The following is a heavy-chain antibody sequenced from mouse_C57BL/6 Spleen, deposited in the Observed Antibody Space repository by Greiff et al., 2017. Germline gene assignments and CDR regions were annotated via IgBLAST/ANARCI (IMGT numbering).Heavy chain of an antibody. CDR1: GYTFTSYW. Sequence: QVQLQQPGAELVKPGASVKLSCKASGYTFTSYWMHWVKQRPGQGLEWIGMIHPNSGSTNYNEKFKSKATLTVDKSSSTAYMQLSSLTSEDSAVYYCASPDYYGSSYPLAYWGQGTLVTVSA. CDR2: IHPNSGST. D-gene: IGHD1-1*01. J-gene: IGHJ3*01. V-gene: IGHV1-64*01. CDR3: ASPDYYGSSYPLAY.